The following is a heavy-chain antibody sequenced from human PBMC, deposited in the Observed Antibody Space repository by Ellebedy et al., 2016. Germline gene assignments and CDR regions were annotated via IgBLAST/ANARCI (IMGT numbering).Heavy chain of an antibody. CDR1: GYTFTSYG. Sequence: ASVKVSCKASGYTFTSYGISWVRQAPGQGLEWMGWISAYNGNTNYAQKLQGRVTMTTDTSTSTAYMELRSLRSDDTAVYYCAREGKVVVVAATPFYYYGMDVWGQGTTVTVSS. V-gene: IGHV1-18*01. CDR2: ISAYNGNT. J-gene: IGHJ6*02. D-gene: IGHD2-15*01. CDR3: AREGKVVVVAATPFYYYGMDV.